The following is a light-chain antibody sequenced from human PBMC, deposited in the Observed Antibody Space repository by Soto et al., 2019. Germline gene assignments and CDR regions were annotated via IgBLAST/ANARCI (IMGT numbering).Light chain of an antibody. Sequence: SVLTQPPSVSGAPGQRVTISCTGSSSNIGAGYDVHWYQQLPGTAPKLLIYGNSNRPSGVPDRFSGSKSGTSASLAITGLQAEDEAGYYCQSYDSSLSGWVFGGGTKLTVL. V-gene: IGLV1-40*01. CDR2: GNS. CDR1: SSNIGAGYD. CDR3: QSYDSSLSGWV. J-gene: IGLJ3*02.